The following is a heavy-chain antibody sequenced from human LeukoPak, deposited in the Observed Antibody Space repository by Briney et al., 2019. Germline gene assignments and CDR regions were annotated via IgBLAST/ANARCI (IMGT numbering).Heavy chain of an antibody. V-gene: IGHV4-31*03. CDR3: ARGDRELGTPFDY. Sequence: PSETLSLTCTDSGGSISSGGYYWSWIRQHPGKGLEWIGYIYYSGSTYYNPSLKSRVTISVDTSKNQFSLKLSSVTAADTAVYYCARGDRELGTPFDYWGQGTLVTVSS. CDR1: GGSISSGGYY. D-gene: IGHD7-27*01. J-gene: IGHJ4*02. CDR2: IYYSGST.